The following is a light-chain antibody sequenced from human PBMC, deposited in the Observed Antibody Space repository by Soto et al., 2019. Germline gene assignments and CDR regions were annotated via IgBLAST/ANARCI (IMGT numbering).Light chain of an antibody. J-gene: IGKJ1*01. V-gene: IGKV3-15*01. CDR2: GAS. CDR1: QSVSRN. CDR3: QQYINWPTWT. Sequence: EIVITPSPATLSVSPGERATLSCRASQSVSRNLAWYQQKPGQAPRLLIYGASTRATGISARFSGGGSGTEFTLTIRRLQSADSAVYYCQQYINWPTWTVGKGNKGEIK.